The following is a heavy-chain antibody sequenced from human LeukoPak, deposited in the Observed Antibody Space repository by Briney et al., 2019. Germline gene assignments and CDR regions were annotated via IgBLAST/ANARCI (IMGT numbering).Heavy chain of an antibody. D-gene: IGHD5-12*01. CDR3: ANSRGFEYYFDY. CDR1: GFTFSSYA. CDR2: ISGSGGST. Sequence: GGSLRLSCAASGFTFSSYAMSWVRQAPGKGLEWVSAISGSGGSTYYADSVKGRFTISRDNSKNTLYLQMNSLRAEDTAVYYCANSRGFEYYFDYWGRGTLVTVSS. V-gene: IGHV3-23*01. J-gene: IGHJ4*02.